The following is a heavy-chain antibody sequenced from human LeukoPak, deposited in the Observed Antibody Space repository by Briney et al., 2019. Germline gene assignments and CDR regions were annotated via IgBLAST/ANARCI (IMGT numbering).Heavy chain of an antibody. Sequence: ASVKVSCKASGDTFTGYYMHWVRQAPGQGLVWMGWINPNSGGTNYAQKFEGRVTMTSDTSISTAYMELSRRRSDDTAVYYCASMYYDSSGYPYYFDYWGQGTLVTVSS. CDR2: INPNSGGT. V-gene: IGHV1-2*02. CDR3: ASMYYDSSGYPYYFDY. D-gene: IGHD3-22*01. J-gene: IGHJ4*02. CDR1: GDTFTGYY.